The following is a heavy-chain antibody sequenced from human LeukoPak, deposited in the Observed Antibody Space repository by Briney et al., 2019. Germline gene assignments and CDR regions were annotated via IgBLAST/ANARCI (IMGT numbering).Heavy chain of an antibody. CDR2: IYHSGST. J-gene: IGHJ4*02. D-gene: IGHD4-17*01. CDR1: GGSISSSNW. Sequence: SGTLSLTCAVSGGSISSSNWWSWVRQPPGKGLEWIGEIYHSGSTNYNPSLKSRVTISVDKSKNQFSLKLSSVTAADTAVYYCARSDYGDYEGQYYFDYWGQGTLVTVSS. V-gene: IGHV4-4*02. CDR3: ARSDYGDYEGQYYFDY.